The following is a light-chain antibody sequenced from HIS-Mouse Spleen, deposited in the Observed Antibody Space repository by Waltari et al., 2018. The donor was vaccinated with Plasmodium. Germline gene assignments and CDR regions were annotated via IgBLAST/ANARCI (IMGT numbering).Light chain of an antibody. CDR1: KSVSSN. Sequence: IGLTQSSATISVSTGERDTPACRASKSVSSNLAWYQQKPGQAPRLLIYGASTRATGIPARFSGSGSGTEFTLTISSLQSEDFAVYYCQQYNNWSFTFGPGTKVDIK. V-gene: IGKV3-15*01. CDR2: GAS. CDR3: QQYNNWSFT. J-gene: IGKJ3*01.